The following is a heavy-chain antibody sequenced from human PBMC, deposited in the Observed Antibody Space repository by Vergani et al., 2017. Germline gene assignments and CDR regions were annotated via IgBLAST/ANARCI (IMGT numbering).Heavy chain of an antibody. CDR2: IYPGDSDT. Sequence: EAQLVQSGAEVKKPGESLKLSCKGSGYRFTSYWIGWVRQMPGKGLEWMGIIYPGDSDTSYSTSFQGQVTISADKSISTAFMHWRLKASYTDMYSCARRGENGDAFEIWGQGTMVTVSS. CDR1: GYRFTSYW. CDR3: ARRGENGDAFEI. D-gene: IGHD2-21*01. J-gene: IGHJ3*02. V-gene: IGHV5-51*01.